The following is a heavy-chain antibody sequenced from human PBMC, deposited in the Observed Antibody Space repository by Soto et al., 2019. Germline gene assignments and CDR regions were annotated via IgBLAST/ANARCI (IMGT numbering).Heavy chain of an antibody. V-gene: IGHV3-30*18. D-gene: IGHD2-21*01. CDR1: GFTFSSYG. CDR2: LSYDGSNK. Sequence: GGSLRLSCAASGFTFSSYGMHWVRQAPGKGLEWGAVLSYDGSNKYYADSGRGRFTISRDNSKNTLYLQMNNLRAEDTAVYYCAKDSVMATRYYGMDVWGQGSTVTLSS. J-gene: IGHJ6*02. CDR3: AKDSVMATRYYGMDV.